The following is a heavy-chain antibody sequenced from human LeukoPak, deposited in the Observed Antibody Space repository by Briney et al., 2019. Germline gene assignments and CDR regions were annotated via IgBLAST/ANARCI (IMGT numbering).Heavy chain of an antibody. D-gene: IGHD2-2*01. CDR2: IYYSGST. CDR1: GGSISSYY. CDR3: ARGDIVVVPAAMWGAFDI. V-gene: IGHV4-59*01. J-gene: IGHJ3*02. Sequence: SETLSLTCTVSGGSISSYYWSWIRQPPGKGLEWIGYIYYSGSTNYNPSLKRRVTISVDTSKNQFSLKLSSVTAADTAVYYCARGDIVVVPAAMWGAFDIWGQGTMVTVSS.